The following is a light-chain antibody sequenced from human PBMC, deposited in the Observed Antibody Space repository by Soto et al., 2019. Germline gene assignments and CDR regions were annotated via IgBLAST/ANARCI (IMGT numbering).Light chain of an antibody. Sequence: DIQLTQSPSLLSASVGDRITITCRASPAIANYFAWYQQKPGEAPKLLIYGASTLQGGVPSRFSGSADGAEFTLTISNLQPEDIATYYWQQFNSYLWTFGQGTKVEIK. CDR3: QQFNSYLWT. CDR2: GAS. CDR1: PAIANY. V-gene: IGKV1-9*01. J-gene: IGKJ1*01.